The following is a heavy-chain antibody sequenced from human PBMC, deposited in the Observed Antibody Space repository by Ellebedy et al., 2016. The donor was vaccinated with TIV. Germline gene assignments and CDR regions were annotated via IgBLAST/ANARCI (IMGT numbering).Heavy chain of an antibody. Sequence: PGGSLRLSCPGSAYSFINYWIVWVRQMPGRGLEWMGIIDLSDSDTSYSPSFQGQVTISADRSVTTAYLHFNSLKPSDTAVYYCAKLGHRATPDDSWGQGTLVTVSS. J-gene: IGHJ4*02. D-gene: IGHD1-14*01. CDR2: IDLSDSDT. V-gene: IGHV5-51*01. CDR1: AYSFINYW. CDR3: AKLGHRATPDDS.